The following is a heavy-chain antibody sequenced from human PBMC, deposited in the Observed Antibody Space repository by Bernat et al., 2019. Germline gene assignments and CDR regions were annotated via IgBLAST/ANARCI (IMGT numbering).Heavy chain of an antibody. V-gene: IGHV4-30-4*01. Sequence: QVQLQESGPGLVKPSQTLSLTCTVSGGSISSGDYYWSWIRQPPGKGLECIGYIYYSGCTYYNPSLKSRVTISVDTSKNQFSLRLSSVTAADTAVYYCARGRDSSGYYSAVDYWGQGTLVTVSS. CDR1: GGSISSGDYY. CDR2: IYYSGCT. J-gene: IGHJ4*02. CDR3: ARGRDSSGYYSAVDY. D-gene: IGHD3-22*01.